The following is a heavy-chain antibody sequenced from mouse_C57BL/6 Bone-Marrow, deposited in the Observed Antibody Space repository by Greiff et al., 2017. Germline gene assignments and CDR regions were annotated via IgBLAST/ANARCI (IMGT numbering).Heavy chain of an antibody. CDR2: IFPGSGST. Sequence: VQLQQSGPELVKPGASVKISCKASGYTFTDYYINWVKQRPGQGLEWIGWIFPGSGSTYYNEKFKGKATLTVDTSSSTAYMLLSSLTSEGSAIYFCAREVYGNSYDYAMDYWGQGTSVTVSS. J-gene: IGHJ4*01. V-gene: IGHV1-75*01. D-gene: IGHD1-1*01. CDR3: AREVYGNSYDYAMDY. CDR1: GYTFTDYY.